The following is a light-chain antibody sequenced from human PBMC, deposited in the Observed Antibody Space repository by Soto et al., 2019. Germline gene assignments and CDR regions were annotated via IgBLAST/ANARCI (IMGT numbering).Light chain of an antibody. Sequence: EIVLTQSPATLSLSPGERATLSCRASQSVSSYLAWYQQKPGQAPRLLIYDASNRATGIPARFSGSGSGTDFTLTISSLEPEDFAVYYRQPSSNSWTFGQGTKVDIK. J-gene: IGKJ1*01. V-gene: IGKV3-11*01. CDR2: DAS. CDR1: QSVSSY. CDR3: QPSSNSWT.